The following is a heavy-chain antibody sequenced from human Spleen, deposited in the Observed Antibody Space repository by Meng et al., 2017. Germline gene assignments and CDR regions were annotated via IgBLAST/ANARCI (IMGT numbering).Heavy chain of an antibody. V-gene: IGHV4-34*01. CDR1: GGSFRDYY. D-gene: IGHD4-17*01. Sequence: VQLQQWGAGLLKPSETLSLTCAVYGGSFRDYYWSWVRQPPGKGLEWIGDISHDGSTYYNPSLKGRVTISVDKSKNQFSLKLSSVTAADTAVYYCARVWDNFGDYGGFDYWGQGTLVTVSS. CDR3: ARVWDNFGDYGGFDY. CDR2: ISHDGST. J-gene: IGHJ4*02.